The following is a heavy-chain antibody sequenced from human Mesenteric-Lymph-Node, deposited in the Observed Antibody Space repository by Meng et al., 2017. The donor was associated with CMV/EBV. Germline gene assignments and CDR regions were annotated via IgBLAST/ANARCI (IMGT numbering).Heavy chain of an antibody. CDR2: ISYDGNNK. J-gene: IGHJ4*02. CDR1: GFTFSSYA. CDR3: ARVGGDYYDSSGYYFDY. V-gene: IGHV3-30-3*01. D-gene: IGHD3-22*01. Sequence: GGSLRLSCAASGFTFSSYAMHWVRQAPGKGLEWVAVISYDGNNKYYADSVKGRFTISRDNSKNTLYLQMNSLRAEDTAMYYCARVGGDYYDSSGYYFDYWGQGTLVTVSS.